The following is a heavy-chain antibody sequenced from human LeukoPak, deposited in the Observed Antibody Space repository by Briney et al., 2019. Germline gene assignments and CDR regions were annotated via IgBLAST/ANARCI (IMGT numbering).Heavy chain of an antibody. V-gene: IGHV1-2*06. J-gene: IGHJ6*02. Sequence: ASVEVSCKASGYTFTGYYMHWVRQAPGQGLEWMGRINPNSGGTNYAQKFQGRVTMTRDTSISTAYMELSRLRSDDTAVYYCARSPILRFLEWLSYGMDVWGQGTTVTVSS. CDR3: ARSPILRFLEWLSYGMDV. CDR1: GYTFTGYY. CDR2: INPNSGGT. D-gene: IGHD3-3*01.